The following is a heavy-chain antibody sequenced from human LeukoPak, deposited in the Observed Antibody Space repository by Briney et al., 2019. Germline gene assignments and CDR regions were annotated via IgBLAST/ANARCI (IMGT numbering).Heavy chain of an antibody. CDR2: ISYDGSNK. CDR1: GFTFSSYA. CDR3: AKGAKHFDY. J-gene: IGHJ4*02. V-gene: IGHV3-30*04. D-gene: IGHD2-21*01. Sequence: PGGSLRLSCAASGFTFSSYAMHWVRQAPGKGLEWVAVISYDGSNKYYADSVKGRFTISRDNSKNTLYLQMNSLRAEDTAVYYCAKGAKHFDYWGQGTLVTVSS.